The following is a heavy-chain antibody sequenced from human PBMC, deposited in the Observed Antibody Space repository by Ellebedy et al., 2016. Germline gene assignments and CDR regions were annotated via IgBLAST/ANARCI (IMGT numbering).Heavy chain of an antibody. V-gene: IGHV4-30-2*01. CDR1: GGSISSGGYS. CDR2: IYHSGST. D-gene: IGHD6-6*01. CDR3: ARGGPSIAARGAYY. Sequence: LRLSCAVSGGSISSGGYSWSWIRQPPGKGLEWIGYIYHSGSTYYNPSLKSRVTISVDRSKNQFSLKLSSVTAADTAVYYCARGGPSIAARGAYYWGQGTLVTVPS. J-gene: IGHJ4*02.